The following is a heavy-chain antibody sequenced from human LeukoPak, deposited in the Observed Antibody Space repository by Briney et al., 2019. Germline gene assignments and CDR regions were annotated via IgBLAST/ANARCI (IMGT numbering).Heavy chain of an antibody. CDR2: ISVDGSNE. CDR3: ARYHGYGDYKRWFDP. Sequence: GGSLRLSCAASGFTFSNYAMHWVRQAPGKGLEWVAVISVDGSNEYYADSVEGRFSISRDNSKNTLYLQMNSLRAEDTAVYYCARYHGYGDYKRWFDPWGQGTLVTVSS. D-gene: IGHD4-17*01. V-gene: IGHV3-30*04. J-gene: IGHJ5*02. CDR1: GFTFSNYA.